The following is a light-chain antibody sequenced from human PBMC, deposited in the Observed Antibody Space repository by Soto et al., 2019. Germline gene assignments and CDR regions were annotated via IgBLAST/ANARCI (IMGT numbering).Light chain of an antibody. J-gene: IGLJ1*01. CDR3: CSYAGSSTSLYV. CDR2: EDS. Sequence: QSVLTQPASVSGSPGQSITISCPGTRRDVGSYNLVSWYQQHPGKAPKLMIYEDSKRPAGVSNRFSGSKSDNTASLTISGRQAEDEADYYGCSYAGSSTSLYVFGTGTKVTVL. CDR1: RRDVGSYNL. V-gene: IGLV2-23*01.